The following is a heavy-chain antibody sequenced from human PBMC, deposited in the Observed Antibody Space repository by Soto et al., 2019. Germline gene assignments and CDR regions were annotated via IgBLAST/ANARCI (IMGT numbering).Heavy chain of an antibody. CDR3: LRQLISPRWFDP. CDR1: GYTFTSYA. CDR2: INPQSGGT. D-gene: IGHD1-1*01. J-gene: IGHJ5*02. Sequence: GVSVNVSSKASGYTFTSYAMHWVRQAPGQGLEWMGWINPQSGGTNYAQKFQGRVTMTRXXXXTXAXMXLXSXRSDXTTHYYCLRQLISPRWFDPWGQGTLVTVSS. V-gene: IGHV1-2*02.